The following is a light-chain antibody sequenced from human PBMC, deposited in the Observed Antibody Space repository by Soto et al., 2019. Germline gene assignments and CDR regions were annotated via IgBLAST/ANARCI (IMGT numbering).Light chain of an antibody. CDR1: QSVSRR. V-gene: IGKV3-20*01. CDR2: GAS. CDR3: QQYGGSPIT. J-gene: IGKJ5*01. Sequence: EVVLTQSPGTLSLSPGGRATLSCRASQSVSRRLACYQQRPGQSPRLLISGASMRASGVPVRFIGSGSGTDFTLTITRLEPEDFAVYYCQQYGGSPITFGLGTRLEVK.